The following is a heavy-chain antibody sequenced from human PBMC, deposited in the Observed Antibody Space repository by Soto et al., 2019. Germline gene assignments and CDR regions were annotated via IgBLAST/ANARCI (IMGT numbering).Heavy chain of an antibody. CDR1: GGTFSSYT. J-gene: IGHJ6*03. CDR3: ARATKHYYYYYMDV. CDR2: IIPILGIA. Sequence: SVKVSCKASGGTFSSYTISWVRQDHGQGLEWMGRIIPILGIANYAQKFQGRVTITADKSTSTAYMELSSLRSEDTGVYYCARATKHYYYYYMDVWGKGTTVTVSS. V-gene: IGHV1-69*02.